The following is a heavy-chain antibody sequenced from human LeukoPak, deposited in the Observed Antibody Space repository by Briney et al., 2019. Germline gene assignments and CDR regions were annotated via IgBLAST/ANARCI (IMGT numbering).Heavy chain of an antibody. CDR1: GYSISSGYD. V-gene: IGHV4-38-2*02. Sequence: SETLSLTCTVSGYSISSGYDWGWIRQAPGKRLEWLGSISQSGSTYDNPSLKSRVTLSVDTSKNQVSLKLSSVTAADTAVYYCAREDLILTGYSDYYFDYWGQGTLVTVSS. J-gene: IGHJ4*02. CDR2: ISQSGST. CDR3: AREDLILTGYSDYYFDY. D-gene: IGHD3-9*01.